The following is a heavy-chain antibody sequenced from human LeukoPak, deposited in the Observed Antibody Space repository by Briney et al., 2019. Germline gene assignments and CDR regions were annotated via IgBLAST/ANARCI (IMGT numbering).Heavy chain of an antibody. J-gene: IGHJ4*02. CDR1: GFTFSSYS. CDR3: ARERIVGAEDYFDY. D-gene: IGHD1-26*01. Sequence: GGSLRLSCAASGFTFSSYSMNWVRQTPGKGLEWVPYISSSSTIYYADSVKGRFTISRDNAKNSLYLQMNSLRAEDTAVYYCARERIVGAEDYFDYWGQGTLVTVSS. V-gene: IGHV3-48*01. CDR2: ISSSSTI.